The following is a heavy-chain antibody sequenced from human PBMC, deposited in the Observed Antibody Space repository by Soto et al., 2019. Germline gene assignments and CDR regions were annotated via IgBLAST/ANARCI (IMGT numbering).Heavy chain of an antibody. V-gene: IGHV4-39*01. D-gene: IGHD3-16*01. J-gene: IGHJ6*02. CDR3: ARHNGPLYVGYYYDMDV. CDR1: GGSISSSSYY. CDR2: IYYSGNT. Sequence: PSDTLHLTCTFSGGSISSSSYYWGWIRQPPGKGLKWIGSIYYSGNTYYNPSLKSRATISVDTSKNQFSLKLSSVTAADTAVYYCARHNGPLYVGYYYDMDVWGQGTTVT.